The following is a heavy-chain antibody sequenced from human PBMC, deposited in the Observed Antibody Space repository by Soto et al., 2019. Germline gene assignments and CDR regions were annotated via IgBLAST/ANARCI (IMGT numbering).Heavy chain of an antibody. CDR3: ARHGEDGYNYGLDY. CDR1: GGSISSSSYY. J-gene: IGHJ4*02. Sequence: SETLSLTCTVSGGSISSSSYYWGWIRQPPGKWLEWIGSIYYSGSTYYNPSLKSRVTISVDTSKNQFSLKLSSVTAADTAVYYCARHGEDGYNYGLDYWGQGTLVTVSS. D-gene: IGHD5-12*01. CDR2: IYYSGST. V-gene: IGHV4-39*01.